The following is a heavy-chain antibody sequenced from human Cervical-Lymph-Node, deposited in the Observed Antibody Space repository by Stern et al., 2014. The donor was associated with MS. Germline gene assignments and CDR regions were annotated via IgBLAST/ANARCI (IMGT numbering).Heavy chain of an antibody. J-gene: IGHJ5*02. Sequence: EVQLVESGAEVKKPGESLKISCKGSGYTFSNYWIGWVRQMPGKGLEWMGIIYPGDSDTRSNPSYQSRVTISADKYTSNASPPWDSLKASDTAIYYCARQEWLDLDPFDPWGQGTLVTVSS. V-gene: IGHV5-51*01. D-gene: IGHD6-19*01. CDR2: IYPGDSDT. CDR1: GYTFSNYW. CDR3: ARQEWLDLDPFDP.